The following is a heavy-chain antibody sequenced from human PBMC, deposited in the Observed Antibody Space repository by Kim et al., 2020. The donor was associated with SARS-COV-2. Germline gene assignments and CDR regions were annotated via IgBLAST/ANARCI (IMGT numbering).Heavy chain of an antibody. J-gene: IGHJ4*01. Sequence: SETLSLTCTVSGDSIRGSSYYWGWIRQPPGKGLEWIGSVFFTGSTYYTPSLKSRVTLSVDTSKNQFSLRLTSVIAADTAVSYCARHENLGGVTFDSWG. CDR3: ARHENLGGVTFDS. CDR1: GDSIRGSSYY. D-gene: IGHD3-16*01. CDR2: VFFTGST. V-gene: IGHV4-39*01.